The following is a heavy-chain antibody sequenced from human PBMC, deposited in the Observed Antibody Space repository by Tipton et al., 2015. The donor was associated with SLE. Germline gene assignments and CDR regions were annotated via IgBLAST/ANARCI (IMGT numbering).Heavy chain of an antibody. D-gene: IGHD2-21*02. CDR3: VRGRMTRYGFDI. CDR1: GYTFSNYG. CDR2: ISTYNGNT. Sequence: QSGAEVKKAGASMKVSCKASGYTFSNYGISWVRQAPGQGLEWMGWISTYNGNTNSAQKLQGRVTMTTDTSTSTAYMELRSLRSDDTAAYYCVRGRMTRYGFDIWGQGTMVTVSS. V-gene: IGHV1-18*01. J-gene: IGHJ3*02.